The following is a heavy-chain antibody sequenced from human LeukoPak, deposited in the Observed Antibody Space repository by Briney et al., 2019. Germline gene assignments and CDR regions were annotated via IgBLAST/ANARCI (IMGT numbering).Heavy chain of an antibody. CDR3: ARNGDPGSYYFDY. J-gene: IGHJ4*02. CDR2: INPDGTQK. Sequence: GGSLRLSCAASGFTFSSYWMHWVRQAPGKGLEWVADINPDGTQKYSVDSLKGRFTISRDNAKNSLYLQMNSLRAEDTAVYYCARNGDPGSYYFDYWGQGTLVTVSS. D-gene: IGHD4-17*01. CDR1: GFTFSSYW. V-gene: IGHV3-7*01.